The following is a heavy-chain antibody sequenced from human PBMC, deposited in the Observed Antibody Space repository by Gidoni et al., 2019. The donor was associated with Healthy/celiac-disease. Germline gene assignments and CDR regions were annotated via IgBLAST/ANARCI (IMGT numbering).Heavy chain of an antibody. CDR2: IDWDDDK. D-gene: IGHD2-21*01. Sequence: QVTLRESGPALVKPTQTLTLTCTLSGFSLSTSGMCVSWIRQPPGKALEWLALIDWDDDKYYRTSLKTRLTISKDTSKNQVVLTMTNMDPVDTATYYCARVASASNWFDPWGQGTLVTVSS. J-gene: IGHJ5*02. V-gene: IGHV2-70*01. CDR1: GFSLSTSGMC. CDR3: ARVASASNWFDP.